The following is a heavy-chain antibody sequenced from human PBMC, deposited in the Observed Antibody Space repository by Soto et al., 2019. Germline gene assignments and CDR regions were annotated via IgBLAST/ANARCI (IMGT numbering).Heavy chain of an antibody. Sequence: GASVKVSCKASGYTFTSYGISWVRQAPGQGLEWMGWISAYNGNTNYAQKLQGRVTMTTDTSTSTAYMELRSLRSDDTAVYYCARFLEADGTDSPDDYCGQLNLVPVSS. CDR3: ARFLEADGTDSPDDY. CDR2: ISAYNGNT. CDR1: GYTFTSYG. V-gene: IGHV1-18*01. J-gene: IGHJ4*02. D-gene: IGHD6-13*01.